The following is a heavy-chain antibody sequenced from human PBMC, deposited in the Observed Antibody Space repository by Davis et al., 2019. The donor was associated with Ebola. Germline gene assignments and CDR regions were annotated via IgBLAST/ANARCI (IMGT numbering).Heavy chain of an antibody. CDR1: GGSFSGYY. CDR3: AQEQQLVWFDP. CDR2: INHSGST. D-gene: IGHD6-13*01. Sequence: SKTLSLTCAVYGGSFSGYYWSWIRQPPGKGLEWIGEINHSGSTNYNPSLKSRVTISVDTSKNQFSLKLSSVTAADTAVYYCAQEQQLVWFDPWGQGTLVTVSS. V-gene: IGHV4-34*01. J-gene: IGHJ5*02.